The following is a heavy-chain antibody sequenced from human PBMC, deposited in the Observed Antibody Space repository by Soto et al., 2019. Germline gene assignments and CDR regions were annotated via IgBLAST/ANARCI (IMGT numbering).Heavy chain of an antibody. CDR2: IYYSGST. Sequence: SETLSLTCTVSGGSISSGGYYWSWIRQHPGKGLEWIGYIYYSGSTYYNPSLKSRVTISVDTSKNQFSLKLSSVTAADTAVYYCARDTSNFGEFTIPESDNYYYYMDVWGKGTTVTVSS. D-gene: IGHD3-10*01. CDR1: GGSISSGGYY. V-gene: IGHV4-31*03. J-gene: IGHJ6*03. CDR3: ARDTSNFGEFTIPESDNYYYYMDV.